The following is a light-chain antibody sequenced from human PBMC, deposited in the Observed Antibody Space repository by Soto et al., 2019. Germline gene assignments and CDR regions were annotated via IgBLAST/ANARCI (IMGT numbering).Light chain of an antibody. V-gene: IGLV2-23*03. Sequence: QSALTQPASVPGSPGQSITISCTGTSRDVGSYNLVSWYQQHPGKAPKLMIYEGSKRPSGVSNRFSGSKSGNTASLTISGRQAEDEADYYCCSYAGSSTFVVFGGGTQLAVL. J-gene: IGLJ2*01. CDR3: CSYAGSSTFVV. CDR1: SRDVGSYNL. CDR2: EGS.